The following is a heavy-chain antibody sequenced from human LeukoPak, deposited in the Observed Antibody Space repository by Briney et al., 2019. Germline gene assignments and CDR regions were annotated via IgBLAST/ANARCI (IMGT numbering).Heavy chain of an antibody. J-gene: IGHJ4*02. Sequence: GGSLRLSCAASGFTVSDSYMSWVRQAPGKGLEWVSVIYSGGSTYYADSVKGRFTISRDTSKDTLYLQMNSLRAEDTAVYYCARAWSGTQYYFDYWGQGTLVTVSS. V-gene: IGHV3-66*01. CDR1: GFTVSDSY. D-gene: IGHD3-3*01. CDR3: ARAWSGTQYYFDY. CDR2: IYSGGST.